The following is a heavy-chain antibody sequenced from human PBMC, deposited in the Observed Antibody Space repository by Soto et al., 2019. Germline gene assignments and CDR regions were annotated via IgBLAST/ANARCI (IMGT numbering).Heavy chain of an antibody. Sequence: GSLRLSCAASGFTFSSYGMHWVRQAPGKGLEWVAVISYDGSNKYYADSVKGRFTISRDNSKNTLYLQMNSLRAEDTAVYYCAKSETGPYCSSTSCYGVFEYSSPSNFDYWGQGTLVTVSS. J-gene: IGHJ4*02. V-gene: IGHV3-30*18. CDR3: AKSETGPYCSSTSCYGVFEYSSPSNFDY. CDR1: GFTFSSYG. D-gene: IGHD2-2*01. CDR2: ISYDGSNK.